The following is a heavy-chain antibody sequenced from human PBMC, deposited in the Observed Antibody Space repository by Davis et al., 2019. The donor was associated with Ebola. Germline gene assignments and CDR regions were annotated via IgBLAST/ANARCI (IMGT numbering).Heavy chain of an antibody. CDR2: IWYDGSNK. J-gene: IGHJ6*02. V-gene: IGHV3-30*02. Sequence: PGGSLRLSCAASGFNFRSYGMHWVRQAPDKGLEWVAVIWYDGSNKYYADSVKGRFTISRDNSKNTLYLQMNSLRAEDTAVYYCAKDRRIQLWLQAYYYYYGMDVWGQGTTVTVSS. CDR1: GFNFRSYG. D-gene: IGHD5-18*01. CDR3: AKDRRIQLWLQAYYYYYGMDV.